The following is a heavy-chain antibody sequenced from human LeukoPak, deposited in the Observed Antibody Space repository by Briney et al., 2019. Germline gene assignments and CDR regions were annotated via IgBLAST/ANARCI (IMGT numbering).Heavy chain of an antibody. CDR2: ISSSSSYI. V-gene: IGHV3-21*01. Sequence: PGGSLRLSCAASGFTFSSYSMNRVRQAPGKGLEWVSSISSSSSYIYYADSVKGRFTISRDNAKNSLYLQMNSLRAEDTAVYYCARDGRGYCSGGSCFDDYWGQGTLVTVSS. CDR1: GFTFSSYS. J-gene: IGHJ4*02. CDR3: ARDGRGYCSGGSCFDDY. D-gene: IGHD2-15*01.